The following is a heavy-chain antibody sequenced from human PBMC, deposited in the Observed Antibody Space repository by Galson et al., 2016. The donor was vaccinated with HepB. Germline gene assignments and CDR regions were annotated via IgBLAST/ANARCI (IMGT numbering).Heavy chain of an antibody. CDR2: INAGNGNT. J-gene: IGHJ4*02. CDR3: AGDDYNWNDRYYFDY. D-gene: IGHD1-20*01. V-gene: IGHV1-3*01. Sequence: SVKVSCKASGYTFTGYAIQWVRQAPGQRLEWMGWINAGNGNTKYSQKFQGRVTITRDPSASTAYMELSSLRSEDTAVYYCAGDDYNWNDRYYFDYWGQGTLVTVSS. CDR1: GYTFTGYA.